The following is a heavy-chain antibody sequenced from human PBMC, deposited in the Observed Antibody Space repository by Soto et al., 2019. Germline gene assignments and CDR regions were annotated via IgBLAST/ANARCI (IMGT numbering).Heavy chain of an antibody. J-gene: IGHJ2*01. CDR2: IYYSGST. CDR3: ARDSSFGGNRYFDL. D-gene: IGHD2-15*01. CDR1: GGSISSGGYY. Sequence: QVQLQESGPGLVKPSQTLSLTCTVSGGSISSGGYYWSWIRQHPGKGLEWIGYIYYSGSTYYNASLKRRVTISVDTSKNQFSLKLSSVTAADTAVYYCARDSSFGGNRYFDLWGRGTLVTVSS. V-gene: IGHV4-31*03.